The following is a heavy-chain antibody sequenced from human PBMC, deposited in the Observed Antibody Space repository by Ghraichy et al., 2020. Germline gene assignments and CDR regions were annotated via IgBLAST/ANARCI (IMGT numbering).Heavy chain of an antibody. D-gene: IGHD2-8*02. CDR1: GGSISSSNW. J-gene: IGHJ4*02. CDR2: IYHSGST. V-gene: IGHV4-4*02. Sequence: AGSLRLSCAVSGGSISSSNWWSWVRQPPGKGLEWIGEIYHSGSTNYNPSLKSRVTISVDKSKNQFSLKLSSVTAADTAVYYCARLTLLGHFDYWGQGTLITVSS. CDR3: ARLTLLGHFDY.